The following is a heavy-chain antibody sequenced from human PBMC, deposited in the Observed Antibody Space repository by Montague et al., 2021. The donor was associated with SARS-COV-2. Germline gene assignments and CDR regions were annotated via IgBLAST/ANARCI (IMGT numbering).Heavy chain of an antibody. V-gene: IGHV4-4*02. D-gene: IGHD6-13*01. CDR1: GDSISSSYW. CDR3: ASWSESDSWYQASLDY. Sequence: SETLSLTCAVSGDSISSSYWWNWVPQSPGKGLEWIGEIFHSGTTNYNPSLKSRITISVDKSRNQFSLRLSSVTAADTAIYYCASWSESDSWYQASLDYWGQGTLITVSS. CDR2: IFHSGTT. J-gene: IGHJ4*02.